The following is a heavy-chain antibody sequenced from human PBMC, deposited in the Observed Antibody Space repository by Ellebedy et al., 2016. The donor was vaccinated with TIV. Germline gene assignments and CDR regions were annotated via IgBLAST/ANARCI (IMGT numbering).Heavy chain of an antibody. Sequence: GESLKISCAASGFTFGSFAMHWVRQAPGKGLEWLSVISGDGSSTYHADSVKGRFTITRDNSKNTLYLQVNSLRTEDTAVYYCAKGTSSGFNYDRVGFEYWGQGILVTVSS. D-gene: IGHD3-22*01. CDR1: GFTFGSFA. J-gene: IGHJ4*02. CDR3: AKGTSSGFNYDRVGFEY. CDR2: ISGDGSST. V-gene: IGHV3-23*01.